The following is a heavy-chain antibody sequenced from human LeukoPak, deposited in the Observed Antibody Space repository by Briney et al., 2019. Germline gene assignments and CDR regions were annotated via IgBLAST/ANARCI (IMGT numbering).Heavy chain of an antibody. D-gene: IGHD6-19*01. J-gene: IGHJ3*02. CDR1: GFTFSSYA. V-gene: IGHV3-23*01. CDR2: ISGSGGST. Sequence: GGSLRLSCAASGFTFSSYAMSWVRQAPGKGLEWVSAISGSGGSTYYADSVKGRFTISRDNSKNTLYLQMNSLRAEDTAVYYCARDRGSGWAYDAFDIWGQGTMVTVSS. CDR3: ARDRGSGWAYDAFDI.